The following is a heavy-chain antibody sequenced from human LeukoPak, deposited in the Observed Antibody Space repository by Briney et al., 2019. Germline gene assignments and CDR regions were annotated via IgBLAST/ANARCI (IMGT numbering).Heavy chain of an antibody. V-gene: IGHV3-30*03. CDR3: ARDRVDQAGWFDP. J-gene: IGHJ5*02. CDR2: ISYDGSNK. CDR1: GFTFSSYG. Sequence: GGSLRLSCAASGFTFSSYGMHWVRQAPGKGLEWVAVISYDGSNKYYADSVKGRFTISRDNSKNTLYLQMNSLRAEDTAVYYCARDRVDQAGWFDPWGQGTLVTVSS. D-gene: IGHD2-15*01.